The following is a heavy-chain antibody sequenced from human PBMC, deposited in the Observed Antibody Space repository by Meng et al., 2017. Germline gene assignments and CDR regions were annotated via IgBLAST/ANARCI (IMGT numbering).Heavy chain of an antibody. V-gene: IGHV4-39*07. CDR3: ARTSQIEGIAVANY. CDR1: GGSISSSSYY. D-gene: IGHD6-19*01. Sequence: QAQLQASGPGLVKPSETLSLTCTVSGGSISSSSYYWGWIRQPPGKGLEWIGSIYYSGSTYYNPSLKSRVTISVDTSKNQFSLKLSSVTAADTAVYYCARTSQIEGIAVANYWGQGTLVTVSS. J-gene: IGHJ4*02. CDR2: IYYSGST.